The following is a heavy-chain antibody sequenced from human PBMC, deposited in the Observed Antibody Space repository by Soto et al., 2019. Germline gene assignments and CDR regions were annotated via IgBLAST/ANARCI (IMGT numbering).Heavy chain of an antibody. D-gene: IGHD3-3*01. CDR3: ARDRRFLNWFDP. V-gene: IGHV4-31*03. CDR2: IYYSGST. Sequence: TLSLTCTVSGGSISSGGYYWSWIRQHPGKGLEWIGYIYYSGSTYYNPSLKSRVTISVDTSKNQFSLKLSSVTAADTAVYYCARDRRFLNWFDPWGQGTLVTVS. CDR1: GGSISSGGYY. J-gene: IGHJ5*02.